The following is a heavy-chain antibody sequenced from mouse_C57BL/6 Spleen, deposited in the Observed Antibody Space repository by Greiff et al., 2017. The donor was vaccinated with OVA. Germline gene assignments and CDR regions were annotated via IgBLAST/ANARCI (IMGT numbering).Heavy chain of an antibody. D-gene: IGHD2-4*01. CDR3: ARASYYYYDGALDY. J-gene: IGHJ4*01. V-gene: IGHV1-53*01. Sequence: QVQLQQPGTELVKPGASVKLSCKASGYTFTSYWMHWVKQRPGQGLEWIGNINPSNGGTNYNEKFKGKATMTVDKSSSTAYMQLSSLTSEDSAFYYCARASYYYYDGALDYWGQGTSVTVSS. CDR1: GYTFTSYW. CDR2: INPSNGGT.